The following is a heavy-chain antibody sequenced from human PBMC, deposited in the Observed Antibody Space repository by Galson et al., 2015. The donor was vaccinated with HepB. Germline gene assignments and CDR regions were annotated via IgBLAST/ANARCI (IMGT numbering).Heavy chain of an antibody. J-gene: IGHJ5*02. Sequence: SLRLSCAASGFTVSSNHMSWVRQAPGKGLEWVSVIYSGGSTYYADSVKGRFTISRHNSKNTLYLQMNSLRAEDTAVYYCARGQIAAAGTKYNWFDPWGQGTLVTVSS. V-gene: IGHV3-53*04. CDR2: IYSGGST. CDR3: ARGQIAAAGTKYNWFDP. CDR1: GFTVSSNH. D-gene: IGHD6-13*01.